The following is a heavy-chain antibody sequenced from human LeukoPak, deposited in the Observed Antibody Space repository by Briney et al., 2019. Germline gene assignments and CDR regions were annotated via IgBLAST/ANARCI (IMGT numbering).Heavy chain of an antibody. CDR2: ISGSGGST. Sequence: PGGSLRLSCAASGFTFSSYAMSWVRQAPGKGLEWVSAISGSGGSTYYADSVKGRFTISRDNAKNSLYLQMNSLRAEDTAIYYCVREYDDYTRWEDYWGQGTLVTVSS. J-gene: IGHJ4*02. V-gene: IGHV3-23*01. D-gene: IGHD4-17*01. CDR1: GFTFSSYA. CDR3: VREYDDYTRWEDY.